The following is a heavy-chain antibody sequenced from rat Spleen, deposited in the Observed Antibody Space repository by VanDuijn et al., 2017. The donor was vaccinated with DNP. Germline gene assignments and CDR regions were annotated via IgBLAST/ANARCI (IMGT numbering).Heavy chain of an antibody. J-gene: IGHJ2*01. CDR3: ARHVDF. CDR2: ITNTGGNT. CDR1: GFTFTNYA. Sequence: EVQLVESGGGLVQPGRSLKLSCAASGFTFTNYAMAWVRQAPTKGLEWVASITNTGGNTYYRDSVKGRFTISRDNTNSTLYLQMDSLRSEDTATYYCARHVDFWGQGVMVTVSS. V-gene: IGHV5S23*01.